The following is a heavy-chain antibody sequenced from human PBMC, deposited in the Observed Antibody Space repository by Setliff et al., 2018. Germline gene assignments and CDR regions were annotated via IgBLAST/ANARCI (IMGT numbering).Heavy chain of an antibody. CDR3: ARTAYYGSGTFPYYYYYYLDV. Sequence: RASVKVSCKASGYTFTGHYLHWVRQAPGQGLEWMGRIKPNTGGTTYAQKFLGRVTMTGVTSINTTYMELSGLRSDDTAVYYCARTAYYGSGTFPYYYYYYLDVWGKGTTVTRLL. CDR1: GYTFTGHY. CDR2: IKPNTGGT. J-gene: IGHJ6*03. V-gene: IGHV1-2*06. D-gene: IGHD3-10*01.